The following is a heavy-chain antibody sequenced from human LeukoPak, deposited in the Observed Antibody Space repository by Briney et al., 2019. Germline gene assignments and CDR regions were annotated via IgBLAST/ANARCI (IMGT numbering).Heavy chain of an antibody. V-gene: IGHV4-34*01. CDR1: GGSFSGYY. CDR2: INHSGST. D-gene: IGHD3-10*01. Sequence: PSETLSLTCAVYGGSFSGYYWSWIRQPPGKGLEWIGEINHSGSTNYNPSLKSRVTISVDTSKNQFSLKLSSVTAADTAVYYCARGYYYGSGSACYYYYMDVWGKRTTVTVSS. CDR3: ARGYYYGSGSACYYYYMDV. J-gene: IGHJ6*03.